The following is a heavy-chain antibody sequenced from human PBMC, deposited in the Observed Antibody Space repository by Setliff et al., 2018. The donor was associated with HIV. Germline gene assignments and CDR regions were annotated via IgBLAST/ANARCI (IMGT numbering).Heavy chain of an antibody. Sequence: SVKVSCKASGGTFSSYAISWVRQAPGQGLEWMGGIIPIFGTTNYAQKFQGRVTITTDESTTTAYMELSSLRSEDTALYYCAGSTLTGYYTFGADYWGQGTLVTVSS. CDR1: GGTFSSYA. J-gene: IGHJ4*02. V-gene: IGHV1-69*05. CDR3: AGSTLTGYYTFGADY. D-gene: IGHD3-9*01. CDR2: IIPIFGTT.